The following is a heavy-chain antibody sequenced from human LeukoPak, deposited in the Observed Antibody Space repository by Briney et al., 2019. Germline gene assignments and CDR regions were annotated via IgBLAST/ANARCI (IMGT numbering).Heavy chain of an antibody. D-gene: IGHD5-18*01. CDR2: INPNSGGT. CDR1: GYTFTGYY. Sequence: ASVKVSCKASGYTFTGYYMHWVRQAPGQGLEWMGWINPNSGGTNYAQKFQGRVTMTRDTSISTAYMELSRLRSDDTAVYYCVRERYSYGQRSFDYWDQGTLVTVSS. V-gene: IGHV1-2*02. J-gene: IGHJ4*02. CDR3: VRERYSYGQRSFDY.